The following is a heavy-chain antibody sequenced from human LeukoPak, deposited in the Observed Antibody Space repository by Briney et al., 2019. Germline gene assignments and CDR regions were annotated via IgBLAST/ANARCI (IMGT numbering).Heavy chain of an antibody. CDR2: ISGSGGRT. CDR3: AKDSGIRYSYGFDY. J-gene: IGHJ4*02. V-gene: IGHV3-23*01. CDR1: GFTFRSYG. D-gene: IGHD5-18*01. Sequence: GGSLRLSCAASGFTFRSYGMSWVRQAPGKGLEWVSAISGSGGRTYYIDSVKGRFTISRDNSKNTLYLQMNSLRAEDTAVYYCAKDSGIRYSYGFDYWGQGTLVTVSS.